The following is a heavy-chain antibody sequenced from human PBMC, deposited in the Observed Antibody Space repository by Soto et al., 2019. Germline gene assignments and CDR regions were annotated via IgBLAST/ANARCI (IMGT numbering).Heavy chain of an antibody. CDR1: GYSFTSYW. D-gene: IGHD3-22*01. J-gene: IGHJ5*02. Sequence: PGESLKISCKGSGYSFTSYWISWVRQMPGKGLEWMGRIDPSDSYTNYSPSFQGHVTISADKSISTAYLQWSSLKASDTAMYYCARQAFSPYYYDSSGYYSRFYWFDPWGQGTLVTVSS. CDR2: IDPSDSYT. CDR3: ARQAFSPYYYDSSGYYSRFYWFDP. V-gene: IGHV5-10-1*01.